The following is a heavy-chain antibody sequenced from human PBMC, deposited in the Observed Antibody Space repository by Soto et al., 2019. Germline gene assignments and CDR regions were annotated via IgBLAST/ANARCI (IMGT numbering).Heavy chain of an antibody. J-gene: IGHJ6*02. CDR3: ARGGYYDSSGSRNYHYYGMNV. V-gene: IGHV1-18*04. D-gene: IGHD3-9*01. Sequence: QAQLMHSGAEVKRPGASVKVSCRSSGYTFSSYGISWVRQAPGQGLEWLGWISPYDGNRNYAQTLQGRVYMTTDTSANTAYMELRSLRVDDTAKYYCARGGYYDSSGSRNYHYYGMNVWGQGTTVTVSS. CDR2: ISPYDGNR. CDR1: GYTFSSYG.